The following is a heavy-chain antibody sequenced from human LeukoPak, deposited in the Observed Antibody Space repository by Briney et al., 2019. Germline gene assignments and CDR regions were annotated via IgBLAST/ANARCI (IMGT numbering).Heavy chain of an antibody. CDR3: ARANYDTNGNRRYYNYYGLDV. J-gene: IGHJ6*01. Sequence: SETLSLTCTVSGGSISSSAYYWSWIRQPPGKGLEWIGEINHSGGTNYNPSLKSRVTISGDRSKSQFSLKLSSVAAADTAVYYCARANYDTNGNRRYYNYYGLDVWGQGTTVTVST. V-gene: IGHV4-39*07. CDR2: INHSGGT. CDR1: GGSISSSAYY. D-gene: IGHD2-8*01.